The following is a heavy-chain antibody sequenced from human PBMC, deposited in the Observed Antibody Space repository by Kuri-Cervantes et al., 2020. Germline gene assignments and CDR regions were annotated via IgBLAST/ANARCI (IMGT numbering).Heavy chain of an antibody. CDR2: FDPEKGET. J-gene: IGHJ4*02. V-gene: IGHV1-24*01. Sequence: ASVKVSCKVSGDTLTEISMHWVRQAPGIGLEWMGGFDPEKGETIYAQKFQGRVTMTRDTSTSTVYMEVSSLRSEDTAVFYCAREVAIGAMRPAAIDYWGQGTLVTVSS. D-gene: IGHD1-26*01. CDR3: AREVAIGAMRPAAIDY. CDR1: GDTLTEIS.